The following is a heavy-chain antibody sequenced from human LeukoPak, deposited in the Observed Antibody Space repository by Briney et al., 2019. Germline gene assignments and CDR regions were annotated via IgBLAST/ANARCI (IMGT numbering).Heavy chain of an antibody. D-gene: IGHD1-26*01. CDR2: INHSGST. V-gene: IGHV4-34*01. Sequence: SETLSLTCAVYGGSFSGYYWNWIRQPPGKGLEWIGEINHSGSTDYIPSLKSRVTISVDTSKNQFSLKLSSVTAADTAVYYCSRGRRIVPIGATLSFFAYWGQGTLVTVSS. J-gene: IGHJ4*02. CDR1: GGSFSGYY. CDR3: SRGRRIVPIGATLSFFAY.